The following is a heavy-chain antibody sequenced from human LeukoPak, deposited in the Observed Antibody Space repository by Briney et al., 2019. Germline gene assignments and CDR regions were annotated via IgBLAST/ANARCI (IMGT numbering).Heavy chain of an antibody. Sequence: GGSLRLSCAASGFAFISYGMHWVRRAPGKGLEWVAFIRYDGTNEYYADSVKGRFTISRDNSKNTLFLQMNSLRTEDTAVYYCAKSVITETTWEAFDIWGQGTMVTVSS. CDR1: GFAFISYG. D-gene: IGHD4-17*01. CDR2: IRYDGTNE. V-gene: IGHV3-30*02. CDR3: AKSVITETTWEAFDI. J-gene: IGHJ3*02.